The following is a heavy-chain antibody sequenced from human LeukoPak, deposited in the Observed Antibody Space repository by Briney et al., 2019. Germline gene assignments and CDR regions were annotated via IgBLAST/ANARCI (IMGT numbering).Heavy chain of an antibody. CDR3: ARDLMGY. J-gene: IGHJ4*02. CDR1: GFTFSSYG. V-gene: IGHV3-33*01. D-gene: IGHD2-8*01. Sequence: PGRSLRLSCAASGFTFSSYGMHWVRQAPGKGLEWVAIIWYDGSKAYYADSVKGRFTISRDSSKSTVSLQMNSLRAEDTAVYYCARDLMGYWGQGTLVTVSP. CDR2: IWYDGSKA.